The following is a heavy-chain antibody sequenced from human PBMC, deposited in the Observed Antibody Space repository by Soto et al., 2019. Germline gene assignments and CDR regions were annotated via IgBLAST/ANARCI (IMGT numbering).Heavy chain of an antibody. Sequence: QITLKESGPPLVKPTQTLTLTCTFSGFSLSTSRVGVGWIRQPPGTALEWLALIYWDDDKRYSPSLKTRLTITKDSSNYPVCFIMTNIDPVDTATYYCVHCRIFRDYIYYFDSWGQGTLVTVSS. J-gene: IGHJ4*02. CDR3: VHCRIFRDYIYYFDS. CDR1: GFSLSTSRVG. V-gene: IGHV2-5*02. CDR2: IYWDDDK. D-gene: IGHD3-3*02.